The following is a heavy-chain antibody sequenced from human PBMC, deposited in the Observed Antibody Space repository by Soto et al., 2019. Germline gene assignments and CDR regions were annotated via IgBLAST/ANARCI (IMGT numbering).Heavy chain of an antibody. V-gene: IGHV4-30-4*01. J-gene: IGHJ6*02. CDR3: ASSSIYGMDA. D-gene: IGHD3-9*01. Sequence: PXETLSLTCSVAGCSMSSGYYYWSWIRPPPGKGLEWIGNIYYSGNSYYNPSRKNRLIILKDTSKNQFSLKVGSLTAADTAVYYWASSSIYGMDAWGQGTPVTVSS. CDR1: GCSMSSGYYY. CDR2: IYYSGNS.